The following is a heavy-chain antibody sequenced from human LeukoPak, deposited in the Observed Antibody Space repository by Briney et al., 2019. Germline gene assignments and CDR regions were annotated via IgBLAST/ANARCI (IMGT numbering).Heavy chain of an antibody. CDR2: IYYSGST. CDR1: GGSISSSSYY. Sequence: SETLSLTCTVSGGSISSSSYYWGWIRQPPGKGLEWIGSIYYSGSTYYNPSLKSRVTISVDTSKNRFSLKLSSVTAADTAVYYCARHDYGDYGAGGYFDYWGQGTLVTVSS. V-gene: IGHV4-39*01. CDR3: ARHDYGDYGAGGYFDY. J-gene: IGHJ4*02. D-gene: IGHD4-17*01.